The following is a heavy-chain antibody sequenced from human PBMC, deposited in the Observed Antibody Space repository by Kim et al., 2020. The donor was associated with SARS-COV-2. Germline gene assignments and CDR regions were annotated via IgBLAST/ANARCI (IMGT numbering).Heavy chain of an antibody. Sequence: ASVKVSCKASGYTFTSYGISWVRQAPGQGLEWMGWISAYNGNTNYAQKLQGRVTMTTDTSTSTAYMELRSLRSDDTAVYYCARSWDIVATIPPGAFDIWGQGTMVTVSS. J-gene: IGHJ3*02. D-gene: IGHD5-12*01. CDR2: ISAYNGNT. CDR3: ARSWDIVATIPPGAFDI. V-gene: IGHV1-18*04. CDR1: GYTFTSYG.